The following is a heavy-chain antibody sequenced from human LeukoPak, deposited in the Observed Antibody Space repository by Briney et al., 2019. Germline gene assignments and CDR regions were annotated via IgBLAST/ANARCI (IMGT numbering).Heavy chain of an antibody. J-gene: IGHJ4*02. CDR2: ISAYSLKT. D-gene: IGHD3-9*01. V-gene: IGHV1-18*01. CDR3: VRDRAYDILTVYYGAQSEMYYFVY. CDR1: GYTFTPYG. Sequence: ASVKVSSTASGYTFTPYGISWVRQAPGQGLEWMGWISAYSLKTNYTQKFQGRVTITTDTSPSTAYMEMRSVRSADTPVCYCVRDRAYDILTVYYGAQSEMYYFVYWGEGALVTVSS.